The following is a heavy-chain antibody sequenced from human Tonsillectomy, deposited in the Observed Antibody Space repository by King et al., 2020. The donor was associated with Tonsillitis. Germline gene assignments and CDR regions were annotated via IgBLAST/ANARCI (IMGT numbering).Heavy chain of an antibody. CDR2: IYYSGST. V-gene: IGHV4-31*03. Sequence: LQLQESGPGLVKPSQTLSLTCTVSGGSISSGGYYWSWIRQHPGKGLEWIGYIYYSGSTYYNPSLKSRVTMSVDTSKNQFSLKLSSVTAADTAVYYCARTTEAGAPSYFDYWGQGTLVTVSS. J-gene: IGHJ4*02. CDR3: ARTTEAGAPSYFDY. D-gene: IGHD1-26*01. CDR1: GGSISSGGYY.